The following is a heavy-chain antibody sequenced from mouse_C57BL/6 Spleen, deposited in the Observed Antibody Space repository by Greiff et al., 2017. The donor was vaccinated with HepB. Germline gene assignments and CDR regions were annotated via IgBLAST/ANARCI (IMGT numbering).Heavy chain of an antibody. V-gene: IGHV1-7*01. Sequence: QVQLQQSGAELAKPGASVKLSGKASGYTFTSYWMHWVKQRPGQGLEWIGYINPSSGYTKYNQKFKDKATLTADKSSSTAYMQLSSLAYEDSAVSCCARDRYFDVWGTGTTVTVSS. CDR2: INPSSGYT. CDR1: GYTFTSYW. CDR3: ARDRYFDV. J-gene: IGHJ1*03.